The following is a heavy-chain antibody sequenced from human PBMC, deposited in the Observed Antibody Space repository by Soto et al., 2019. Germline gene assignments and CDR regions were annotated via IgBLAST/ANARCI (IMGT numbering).Heavy chain of an antibody. J-gene: IGHJ4*02. CDR2: IYYSGST. CDR1: GGSISSYY. CDR3: ASTPYGDYDY. Sequence: SETLSLTCTVSGGSISSYYWSWIRQPPGKGLEWIGYIYYSGSTNYNPSLKSQVTISVDTSKNQFSIKLNSVTAADTAVYYCASTPYGDYDYWGQGTLVTVSS. D-gene: IGHD4-17*01. V-gene: IGHV4-59*08.